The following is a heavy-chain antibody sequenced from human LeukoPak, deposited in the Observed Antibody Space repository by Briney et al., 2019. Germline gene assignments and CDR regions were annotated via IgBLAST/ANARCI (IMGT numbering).Heavy chain of an antibody. CDR1: GFTFYTYA. CDR2: ISGSGGTT. Sequence: PGGSLRLSCAASGFTFYTYAMNWLRQAPGKGLQWVAAISGSGGTTYYADSVKGRFTISRDNSKNTVYLQLSSLRAEDTAVYYCAKDPSDFLVDCWGQGTLVTVSS. D-gene: IGHD2-21*02. J-gene: IGHJ4*02. CDR3: AKDPSDFLVDC. V-gene: IGHV3-23*01.